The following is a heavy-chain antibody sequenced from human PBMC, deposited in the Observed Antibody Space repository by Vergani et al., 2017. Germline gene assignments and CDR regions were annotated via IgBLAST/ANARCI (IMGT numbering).Heavy chain of an antibody. CDR2: ISGSGGST. CDR1: GFTFSSYA. Sequence: EVQLLESGGGLVQPGGSLRLSCAASGFTFSSYAMSWVRQAPGKGLEWVSAISGSGGSTYYADSVKGRFTLSRDNSKNSLYLQMNSLRTEDTALYYCAKGAMVRGVPFDYWGQGTLVTVSS. V-gene: IGHV3-23*01. D-gene: IGHD3-10*01. CDR3: AKGAMVRGVPFDY. J-gene: IGHJ4*02.